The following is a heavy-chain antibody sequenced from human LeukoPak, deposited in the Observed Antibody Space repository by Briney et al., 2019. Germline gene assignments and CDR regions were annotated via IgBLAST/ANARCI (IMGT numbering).Heavy chain of an antibody. V-gene: IGHV1-24*01. J-gene: IGHJ6*02. Sequence: ASVKVSCKVSGYTLTELSMHWVRQAPGKGLEWMGGFDPEDGETIYAQKFQGRVTMTEDTSTDTAYMELSSLRSVDTAVYYCATSPYSSSSVGYYGMDVWGQGTTVTVSS. CDR3: ATSPYSSSSVGYYGMDV. CDR2: FDPEDGET. CDR1: GYTLTELS. D-gene: IGHD6-6*01.